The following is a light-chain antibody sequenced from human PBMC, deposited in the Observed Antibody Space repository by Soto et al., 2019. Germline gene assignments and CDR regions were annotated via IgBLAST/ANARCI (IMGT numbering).Light chain of an antibody. CDR3: MQALQTPLT. J-gene: IGKJ4*01. CDR2: LGS. CDR1: QSLLHSNGYNF. V-gene: IGKV2-28*01. Sequence: DIVMTQSPLSLPVTPGEPASISCRSSQSLLHSNGYNFLDWYLQKPGQSPQLLIYLGSHWDSGVPDRFSGSGSGTDFTLKISRVEAEDVGVYYCMQALQTPLTFGGGTKVEIK.